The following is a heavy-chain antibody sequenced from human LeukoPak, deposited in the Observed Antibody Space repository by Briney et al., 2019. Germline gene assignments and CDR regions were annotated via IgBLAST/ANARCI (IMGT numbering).Heavy chain of an antibody. J-gene: IGHJ6*03. V-gene: IGHV1-18*04. CDR2: ISAYNGNT. D-gene: IGHD3-3*01. Sequence: ASVKVSCKASGYTFTGYYMHWVRQAPGQGLEWMGWISAYNGNTNYAQKLQGRVTMTTDTSTSTAYMELSSLRSEDTAVYYCARGYDFWSGSYHYYMDVWGKGTTVTVSS. CDR3: ARGYDFWSGSYHYYMDV. CDR1: GYTFTGYY.